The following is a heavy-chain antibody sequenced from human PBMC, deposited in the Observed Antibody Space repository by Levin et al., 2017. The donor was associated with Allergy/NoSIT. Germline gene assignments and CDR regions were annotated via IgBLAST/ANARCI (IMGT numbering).Heavy chain of an antibody. J-gene: IGHJ4*02. CDR2: INGNSYYI. V-gene: IGHV3-21*01. Sequence: GGSLRLSCAASGFSFSDSSMNWVRQAPGKGLEWVSSINGNSYYIYYADSVKGRFTISRDNVENSLYLQMDSLRVEDTAVYFCTRGGVFTYGYDYWGQGTLLTVSS. D-gene: IGHD5-24*01. CDR1: GFSFSDSS. CDR3: TRGGVFTYGYDY.